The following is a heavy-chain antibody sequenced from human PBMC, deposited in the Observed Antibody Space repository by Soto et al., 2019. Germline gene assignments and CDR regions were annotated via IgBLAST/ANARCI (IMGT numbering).Heavy chain of an antibody. CDR2: IYYSGST. CDR3: ARQRTSVVTRAYFDV. D-gene: IGHD2-21*02. V-gene: IGHV4-39*01. J-gene: IGHJ4*02. Sequence: SETLSLTCPVTCDSISSRSYYWGWIRQPPGKGLEWIGSIYYSGSTYNNPSLRSRVSMYIDTSKDQFSLKLKSVTAEDTALYFCARQRTSVVTRAYFDVWGPGSLVTVSS. CDR1: CDSISSRSYY.